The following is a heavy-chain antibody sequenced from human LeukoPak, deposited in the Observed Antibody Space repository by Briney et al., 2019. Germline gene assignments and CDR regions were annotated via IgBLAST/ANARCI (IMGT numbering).Heavy chain of an antibody. J-gene: IGHJ4*02. Sequence: PGRSLRLSCAASGFTFSSYAMHWVRQAPGKGLEWVAVISYDGSNKYYADSVKGRFTISRDNSKNTLYLQMNSLRAGDTAVYYCARSYSYNYGEVDYWGQGTLVTVSS. CDR3: ARSYSYNYGEVDY. V-gene: IGHV3-30-3*01. CDR2: ISYDGSNK. D-gene: IGHD5-18*01. CDR1: GFTFSSYA.